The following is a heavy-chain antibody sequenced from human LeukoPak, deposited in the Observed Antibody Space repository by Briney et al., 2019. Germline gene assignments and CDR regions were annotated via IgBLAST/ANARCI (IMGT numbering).Heavy chain of an antibody. CDR1: GFTLSTYG. J-gene: IGHJ5*02. D-gene: IGHD6-19*01. Sequence: PGGSLRLSCAAAGFTLSTYGMSWARQAPGMGLEWVSVISGSGVNTHYADSVKGRFTISRDNSKDTLHLLMNSLRAEDTAVYYCANGPPSSSGWLMWFDPWSQGNSVTVSS. V-gene: IGHV3-23*01. CDR2: ISGSGVNT. CDR3: ANGPPSSSGWLMWFDP.